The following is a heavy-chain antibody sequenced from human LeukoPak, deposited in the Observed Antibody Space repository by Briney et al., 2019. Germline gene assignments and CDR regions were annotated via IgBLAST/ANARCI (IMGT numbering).Heavy chain of an antibody. CDR2: LHSSGVT. J-gene: IGHJ4*02. CDR1: GDSIHSSY. D-gene: IGHD3-10*01. V-gene: IGHV4-59*12. CDR3: VTEGTKKYSYHGVGNYPIDH. Sequence: SETLSLTCTVSGDSIHSSYWSWIRQLPWGLEWIGYLHSSGVTKSNPSLESRVTTSVDTSKNQFSLKLSSVTAADTAVYYCVTEGTKKYSYHGVGNYPIDHWGQGTLVTVS.